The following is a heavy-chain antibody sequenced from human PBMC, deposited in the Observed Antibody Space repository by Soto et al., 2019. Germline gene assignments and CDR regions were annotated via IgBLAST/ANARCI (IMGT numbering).Heavy chain of an antibody. CDR2: ISYDGSKK. Sequence: QVQLVESGGGVVQPGRSLRLSCAASGFTLSSYAMHWVRQAPGKGLECVAVISYDGSKKYYADYVKGRFTISRDNSKSTLYLQMSTLRAEDTAVYYCARDPYSSGWLDYWGQGTLVTVSS. CDR3: ARDPYSSGWLDY. V-gene: IGHV3-30-3*01. CDR1: GFTLSSYA. J-gene: IGHJ4*02. D-gene: IGHD6-19*01.